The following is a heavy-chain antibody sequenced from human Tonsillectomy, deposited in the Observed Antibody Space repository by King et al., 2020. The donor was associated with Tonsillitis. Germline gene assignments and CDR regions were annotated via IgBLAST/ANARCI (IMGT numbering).Heavy chain of an antibody. J-gene: IGHJ4*02. V-gene: IGHV5-10-1*03. CDR1: GYSFISYW. CDR2: IDPSDSYT. Sequence: QLVQSGAEVKKPGESLRISCKGSGYSFISYWITWVRQMPGKGLEWMGRIDPSDSYTNFSPSFEGHVTISADKSIGTAYLQWSSLKASDSAMYYCERGTNYYDSSGYYYLLYWGQGTLVTVSS. D-gene: IGHD3-22*01. CDR3: ERGTNYYDSSGYYYLLY.